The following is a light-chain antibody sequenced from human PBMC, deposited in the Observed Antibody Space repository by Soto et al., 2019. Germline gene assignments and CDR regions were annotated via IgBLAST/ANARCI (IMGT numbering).Light chain of an antibody. J-gene: IGLJ2*01. CDR3: QSYDGSLSSSV. CDR1: SSNIGAGYD. V-gene: IGLV1-40*01. Sequence: QPVLTQPPSVSGTPGQRVSISCTGTSSNIGAGYDVHWYQQLPGTAPRLLILGNINRPSGVPDRFSGSKSGTSASLAITGLQSEDEATYYCQSYDGSLSSSVFGAGTKLTVL. CDR2: GNI.